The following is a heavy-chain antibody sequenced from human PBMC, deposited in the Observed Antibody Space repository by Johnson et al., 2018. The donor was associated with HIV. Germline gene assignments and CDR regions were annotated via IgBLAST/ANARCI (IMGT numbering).Heavy chain of an antibody. CDR2: IKQDGSEK. V-gene: IGHV3-7*01. J-gene: IGHJ3*02. CDR3: AREATYYDYVWGSYAFDI. D-gene: IGHD3-16*01. Sequence: VQLVESGGGLVQPGGSLRLSCAASGFTFSNYWMSWVRQAPGKGLEWVANIKQDGSEKYYVESVKGRFTISRDNAKNSLDLQMNSLRAEDTAVYYCAREATYYDYVWGSYAFDIWGQGTMVTVSS. CDR1: GFTFSNYW.